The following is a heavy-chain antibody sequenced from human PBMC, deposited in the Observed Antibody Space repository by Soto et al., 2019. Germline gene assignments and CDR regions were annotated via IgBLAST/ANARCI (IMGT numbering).Heavy chain of an antibody. Sequence: QVQVVESGGGVVQPGRSLRLSCAASGFTFSSFGMHWVRQAPGKGLEWVSLIWYDGSKKSYGDSVKGRFTISRDSSRNTVYLQINSLRADDTAVYYCARDASYYSLWSGYYPSRNGMDVWGQGTTVTVSS. J-gene: IGHJ6*02. V-gene: IGHV3-33*01. CDR2: IWYDGSKK. CDR3: ARDASYYSLWSGYYPSRNGMDV. CDR1: GFTFSSFG. D-gene: IGHD3-3*01.